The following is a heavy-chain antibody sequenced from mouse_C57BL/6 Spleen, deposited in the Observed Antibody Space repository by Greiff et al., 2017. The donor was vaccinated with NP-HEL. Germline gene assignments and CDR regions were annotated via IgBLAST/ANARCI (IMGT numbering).Heavy chain of an antibody. CDR3: ERIYGNYIDY. J-gene: IGHJ2*01. Sequence: EVQLQQSGPELVKPGASVKISCKASGYTFTDYYMNWVKQSHGKSREWIGDINPNNGGTSYNQKFKGKATLTVDKSSSTAYMELSSLTSEDSAVYYYERIYGNYIDYWGQGSTLPVSS. V-gene: IGHV1-26*01. CDR2: INPNNGGT. D-gene: IGHD2-1*01. CDR1: GYTFTDYY.